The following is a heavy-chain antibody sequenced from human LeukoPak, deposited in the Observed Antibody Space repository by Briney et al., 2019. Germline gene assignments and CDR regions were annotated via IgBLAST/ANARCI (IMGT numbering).Heavy chain of an antibody. CDR1: GGSFSGYY. Sequence: PSETLSLTCAVYGGSFSGYYWSWIRQPSGKGLEWMGEINHSGSTNYNPSLKSRVTISVDTSKNQFSLKLSSVTAADTAVYYCARGPTLTGYSSSWYRYWGQGTLVTVSS. V-gene: IGHV4-34*01. D-gene: IGHD6-13*01. CDR3: ARGPTLTGYSSSWYRY. J-gene: IGHJ4*02. CDR2: INHSGST.